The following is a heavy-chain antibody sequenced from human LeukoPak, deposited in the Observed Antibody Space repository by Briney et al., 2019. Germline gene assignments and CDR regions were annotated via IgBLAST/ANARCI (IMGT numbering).Heavy chain of an antibody. CDR1: GGTFISYA. D-gene: IGHD3-16*01. J-gene: IGHJ4*02. V-gene: IGHV1-69*13. CDR2: IIPIFGTA. CDR3: ARDNDSRDPPHFDY. Sequence: SVNVSCKASGGTFISYAISWVRQAPGQGREWMGGIIPIFGTANYAQKLQGRVTITADESTSTAYMELSSLRSEDTAVYYCARDNDSRDPPHFDYWGQGTLVTVSS.